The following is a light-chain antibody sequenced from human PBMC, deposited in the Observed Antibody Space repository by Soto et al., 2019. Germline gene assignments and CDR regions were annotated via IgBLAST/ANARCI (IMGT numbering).Light chain of an antibody. CDR3: VSYAGGTYV. CDR2: DVN. CDR1: SSDVGGYIF. V-gene: IGLV2-8*01. Sequence: QSVLTQPPSASGPPGQSVTISCTGTSSDVGGYIFVSWYQQHPGKAPKLMIYDVNKRPSGVPDRFSGSKSDNTASLTVSGLQAEDEADYYCVSYAGGTYVFGTGTKVTAL. J-gene: IGLJ1*01.